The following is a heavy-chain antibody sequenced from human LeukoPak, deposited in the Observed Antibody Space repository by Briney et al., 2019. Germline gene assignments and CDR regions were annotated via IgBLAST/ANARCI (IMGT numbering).Heavy chain of an antibody. Sequence: SETLSLTCTVSGGSISSSSYYWGWIRQPPGKGLEWIGSIYYSGSTYYNPSLKSRVTISVDTSKNQFSLKLSSVTAADTAVYYCGITMVRGVTPRYNCFDPWGQGTLVTVSS. J-gene: IGHJ5*02. CDR2: IYYSGST. CDR1: GGSISSSSYY. D-gene: IGHD3-10*01. V-gene: IGHV4-39*01. CDR3: GITMVRGVTPRYNCFDP.